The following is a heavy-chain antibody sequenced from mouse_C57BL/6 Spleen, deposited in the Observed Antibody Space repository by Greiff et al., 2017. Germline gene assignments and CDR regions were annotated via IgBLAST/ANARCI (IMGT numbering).Heavy chain of an antibody. D-gene: IGHD2-4*01. CDR3: ARDDYSAWFAY. CDR2: ISYDGSN. Sequence: EVQLVESGPGLVKPSQSLSLTCSVTGYSITSGYYWNWIRQFPGNKLEWMGYISYDGSNNYNPSLKNRISITRDTSKNQFFLKLNSVTTEDTATYYCARDDYSAWFAYWGQGTLVTVSA. CDR1: GYSITSGYY. J-gene: IGHJ3*01. V-gene: IGHV3-6*01.